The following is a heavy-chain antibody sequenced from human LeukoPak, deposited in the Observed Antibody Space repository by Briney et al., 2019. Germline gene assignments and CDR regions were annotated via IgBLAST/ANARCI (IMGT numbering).Heavy chain of an antibody. D-gene: IGHD2-2*01. J-gene: IGHJ5*02. V-gene: IGHV4-38-2*01. CDR2: IYHSGST. CDR3: ARIPAAMDSWFDP. Sequence: PSETLSLTCAVSGYSISSGYYWGWIRQPPGKGLEWIGSIYHSGSTNYNPSLKSRVTISVDTSKNQFSLKLSSVTAADTAVYYCARIPAAMDSWFDPWGQGTLVTVSS. CDR1: GYSISSGYY.